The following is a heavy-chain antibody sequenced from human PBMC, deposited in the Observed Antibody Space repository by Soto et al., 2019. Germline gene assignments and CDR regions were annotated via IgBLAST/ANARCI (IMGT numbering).Heavy chain of an antibody. CDR1: GFTFDDYA. Sequence: EVQLVESGGGLVQPGRSLRLSCAASGFTFDDYAMHWVRQAPGKGLEWVSGISWNSGSIGYADSVKGRFTISRDNAKSSLYLQMNSLRAEDTALYYCAKSEQLASTFDYWGQGTLVTVSS. V-gene: IGHV3-9*01. CDR3: AKSEQLASTFDY. CDR2: ISWNSGSI. D-gene: IGHD6-6*01. J-gene: IGHJ4*02.